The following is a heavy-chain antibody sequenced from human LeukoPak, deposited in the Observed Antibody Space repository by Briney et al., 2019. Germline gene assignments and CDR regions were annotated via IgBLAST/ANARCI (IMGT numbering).Heavy chain of an antibody. V-gene: IGHV1-3*01. Sequence: VASVKVSCKASGYSFTNHAIHWVRQAPGQRLEWMGWINVGNGNTKYSQKFQGRVTITRDTSASTAYMELSSLRSEDTAVYYCTSGPYASGWPAGGYWGQGTLLTVSS. D-gene: IGHD6-19*01. CDR1: GYSFTNHA. J-gene: IGHJ4*02. CDR3: TSGPYASGWPAGGY. CDR2: INVGNGNT.